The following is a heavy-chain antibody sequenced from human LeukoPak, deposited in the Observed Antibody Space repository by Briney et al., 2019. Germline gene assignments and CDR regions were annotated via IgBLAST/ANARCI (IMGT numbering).Heavy chain of an antibody. CDR3: AVGGYETLTGDKVDY. Sequence: KTSETLSLTCAVYGGSFSSYYWSWIRQPPGKGLEWIGEVNHSGSTNYNPSLKSRVTISVDTSKNQFSLKLSSVTVADTAVYYCAVGGYETLTGDKVDYWGQGTLVTVSS. V-gene: IGHV4-34*01. J-gene: IGHJ4*02. D-gene: IGHD3-9*01. CDR2: VNHSGST. CDR1: GGSFSSYY.